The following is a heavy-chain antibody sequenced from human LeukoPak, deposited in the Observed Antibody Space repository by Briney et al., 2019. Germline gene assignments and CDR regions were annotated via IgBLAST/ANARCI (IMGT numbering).Heavy chain of an antibody. D-gene: IGHD2-21*01. CDR3: ARWNAVISSIDY. CDR2: VYYTGST. V-gene: IGHV4-59*08. J-gene: IGHJ4*02. Sequence: SETLSLTCTVSGGTLNSFYWSWIRQPPGKGLEWSGYVYYTGSTDYNPSLKSRVTMPVDTSQNQFSLKLTSVTAADTAVYHCARWNAVISSIDYWGQGILVAVSS. CDR1: GGTLNSFY.